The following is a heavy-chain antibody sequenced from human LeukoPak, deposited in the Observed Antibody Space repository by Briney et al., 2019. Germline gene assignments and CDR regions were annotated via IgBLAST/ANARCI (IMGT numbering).Heavy chain of an antibody. D-gene: IGHD3-3*01. J-gene: IGHJ4*02. CDR2: ISWNSGSI. V-gene: IGHV3-9*01. CDR3: ARSARLMKGVVEVTALDD. CDR1: GFTFDDYA. Sequence: GRSLRLSCAASGFTFDDYAMHWVRQAPGKGLEWVSGISWNSGSIGYADSVKGRFTIAGDNAKNSVYLEMNSLRADDTAVYYCARSARLMKGVVEVTALDDWGQGTLVTVSS.